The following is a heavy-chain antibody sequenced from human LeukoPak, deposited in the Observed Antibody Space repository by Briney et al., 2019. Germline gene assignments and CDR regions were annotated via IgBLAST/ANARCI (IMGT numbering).Heavy chain of an antibody. CDR2: INHSGST. D-gene: IGHD6-13*01. Sequence: SETLSLTCTVSGDSISSSYWSWIRQPPGKGLEWIGEINHSGSTNYNPSLKSRVTISVDTSKNQFSLKLSSVTAADTAVYYCARGAEQQLVRPKQNNWFDPWGQGTLVTVSS. V-gene: IGHV4-34*01. CDR1: GDSISSSY. CDR3: ARGAEQQLVRPKQNNWFDP. J-gene: IGHJ5*02.